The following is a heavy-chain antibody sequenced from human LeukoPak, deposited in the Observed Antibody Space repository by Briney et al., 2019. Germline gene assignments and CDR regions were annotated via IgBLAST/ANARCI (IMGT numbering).Heavy chain of an antibody. CDR2: IYTSGST. D-gene: IGHD1-26*01. CDR1: GGSISSSRYY. Sequence: SETLSLTCTVSGGSISSSRYYWSWIRQPPGKGLEWIGYIYTSGSTNYNPSLKSRVTISVDTSKNQFSLRLSSVTAADTAMYFCARAYSRSYSHFDDWGQGTLVTVSS. J-gene: IGHJ4*02. CDR3: ARAYSRSYSHFDD. V-gene: IGHV4-61*05.